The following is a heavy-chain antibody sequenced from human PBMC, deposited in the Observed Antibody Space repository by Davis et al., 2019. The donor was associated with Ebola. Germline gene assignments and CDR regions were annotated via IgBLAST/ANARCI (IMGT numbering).Heavy chain of an antibody. V-gene: IGHV4-30-4*07. D-gene: IGHD2-15*01. J-gene: IGHJ3*02. CDR3: AREAIVVVVAEDAFDI. CDR2: IYYSGST. Sequence: SETLSPTCAAPGGSISSGGYSWSWIRQPPGKGLEWIGYIYYSGSTYYNPSLKSRVTISVDTSKNQFSLKLSSVTAADTAVYYCAREAIVVVVAEDAFDIWGQGTMVTVSS. CDR1: GGSISSGGYS.